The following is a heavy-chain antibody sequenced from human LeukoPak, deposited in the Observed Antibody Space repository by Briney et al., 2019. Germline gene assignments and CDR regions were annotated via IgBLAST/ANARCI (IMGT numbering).Heavy chain of an antibody. Sequence: GASVKVSCRASGYTFTSYYMHWVRQAPGQGLEWMGIINPSGGSTIYAQKFQGRVTMTRDTSTSTVHMELRSLRSEDTAVYYCASPIGDGYYDSSGYDAFDIWGQGTMVTVSS. D-gene: IGHD3-22*01. CDR1: GYTFTSYY. CDR3: ASPIGDGYYDSSGYDAFDI. CDR2: INPSGGST. V-gene: IGHV1-46*01. J-gene: IGHJ3*02.